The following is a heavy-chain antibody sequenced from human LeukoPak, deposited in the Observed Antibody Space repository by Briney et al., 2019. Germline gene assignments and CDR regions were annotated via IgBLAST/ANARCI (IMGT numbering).Heavy chain of an antibody. J-gene: IGHJ4*02. CDR1: GYTFTSYG. Sequence: GASVKVSCKASGYTFTSYGISWVRQAPGQGLEWMGWISAYNGNTNYAQKLQGRVTMTTDTSTSTAYMELRSLRSDDTAVYYCARVSPTFGGVIVIDYWGQGTLVTVSS. CDR2: ISAYNGNT. V-gene: IGHV1-18*01. CDR3: ARVSPTFGGVIVIDY. D-gene: IGHD3-16*02.